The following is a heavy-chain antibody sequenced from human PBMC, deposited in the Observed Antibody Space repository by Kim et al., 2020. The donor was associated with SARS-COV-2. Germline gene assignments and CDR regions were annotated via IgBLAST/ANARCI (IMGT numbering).Heavy chain of an antibody. D-gene: IGHD2-15*01. CDR3: AREGYFDGGSFFFDS. V-gene: IGHV4-4*07. Sequence: NPSLKSRVTMSVETSKNQFSLQRTSMTAADTAIYYCAREGYFDGGSFFFDSWGQGTLVTVSS. J-gene: IGHJ4*02.